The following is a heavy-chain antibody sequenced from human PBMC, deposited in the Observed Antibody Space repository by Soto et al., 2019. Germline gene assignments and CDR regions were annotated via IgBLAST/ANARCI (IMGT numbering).Heavy chain of an antibody. CDR2: ISGSGGST. CDR1: GFTFSSYA. Sequence: EVQLLESGGGLVQPGGSLRLSCAASGFTFSSYAMSWVRQAPGKGLECVSAISGSGGSTYYADSVKGRFTISRDNSKNTLYLQMNSLRAEDTAVYYCARVIGYYYYMDVWGKGTTVTVSS. V-gene: IGHV3-23*01. J-gene: IGHJ6*03. D-gene: IGHD3-16*01. CDR3: ARVIGYYYYMDV.